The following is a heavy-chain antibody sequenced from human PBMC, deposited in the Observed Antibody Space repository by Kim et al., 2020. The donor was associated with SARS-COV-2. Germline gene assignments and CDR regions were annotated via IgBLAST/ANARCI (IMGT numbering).Heavy chain of an antibody. V-gene: IGHV1-2*02. D-gene: IGHD6-13*01. Sequence: TNYAQKFQGRVTMTRDTSISTAYMELSRLRSDDTAVYYCVWAAAGEWFDPWGQGTLVTVSS. J-gene: IGHJ5*02. CDR2: T. CDR3: VWAAAGEWFDP.